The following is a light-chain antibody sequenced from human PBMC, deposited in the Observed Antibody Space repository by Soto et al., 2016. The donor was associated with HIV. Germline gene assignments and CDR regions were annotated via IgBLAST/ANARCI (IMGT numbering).Light chain of an antibody. CDR1: GDISNY. CDR2: DAS. J-gene: IGKJ2*01. Sequence: DIRMTQSPSSLSASVGDRVTITCQASGDISNYLNWLRQKPGKAPKLLISDASNLEPGVPSRFSASGSGTDYSFTINSLQSEDVATYYCQQYDDFPYTFGQGTKLEIK. CDR3: QQYDDFPYT. V-gene: IGKV1-33*01.